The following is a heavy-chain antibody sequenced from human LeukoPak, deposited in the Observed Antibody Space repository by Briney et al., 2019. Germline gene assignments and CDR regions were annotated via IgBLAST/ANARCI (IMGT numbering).Heavy chain of an antibody. CDR2: TYYKSTWYT. V-gene: IGHV6-1*01. Sequence: SQTLSLTCAISGDSVSTSSASWNWIRQSPSRGLQWLGRTYYKSTWYTEYAESMKGRITINPGTPKNQFSLQLNSVAPEDTAVYYCARVSMDDNGWYANWFDPWGQGTLVTVSS. CDR1: GDSVSTSSAS. D-gene: IGHD6-19*01. CDR3: ARVSMDDNGWYANWFDP. J-gene: IGHJ5*02.